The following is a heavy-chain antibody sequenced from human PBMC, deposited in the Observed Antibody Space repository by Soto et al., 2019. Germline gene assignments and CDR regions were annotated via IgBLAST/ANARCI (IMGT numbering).Heavy chain of an antibody. J-gene: IGHJ4*02. D-gene: IGHD5-12*01. CDR2: IYYSGST. CDR1: GGCISSGGYY. V-gene: IGHV4-31*03. Sequence: QVHLQESGPGLVKPSQTLSLTCTVSGGCISSGGYYWSWIRQHPGKGLEWIGYIYYSGSTYYNPSLKSRVTISVDTSKNQFSLKLSSVTAADTAVYYCARGWGWLQIHDYWGQGTLVTVSS. CDR3: ARGWGWLQIHDY.